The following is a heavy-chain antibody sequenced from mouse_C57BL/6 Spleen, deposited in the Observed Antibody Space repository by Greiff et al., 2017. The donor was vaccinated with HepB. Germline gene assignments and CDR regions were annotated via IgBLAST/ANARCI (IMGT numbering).Heavy chain of an antibody. Sequence: QVQLQQPGAELVRPGSSVKLSCKASGYTFTSYWMDWVKQRPGQGLEWIGNIYPSDSETHYNQKFKDKATLTVDKSSSTAYMQLSSLTSEDSAVYYCARAGRSAWFAYWGQGTLVTVSA. CDR1: GYTFTSYW. J-gene: IGHJ3*01. CDR2: IYPSDSET. CDR3: ARAGRSAWFAY. V-gene: IGHV1-61*01. D-gene: IGHD1-1*01.